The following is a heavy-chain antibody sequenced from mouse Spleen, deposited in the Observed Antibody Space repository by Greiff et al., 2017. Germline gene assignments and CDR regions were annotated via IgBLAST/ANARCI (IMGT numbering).Heavy chain of an antibody. J-gene: IGHJ1*01. Sequence: EVKLMESGGGLVKPGGSLKLSCAASGFTFSSYAMSWVRQTPEKRLEWVATISSGGSYTYYPDSVKGRFTISRDNAKNTLYLQMSSLRSEDTAMYYCARRGGYGYFDVWGAGTTVTVSS. CDR1: GFTFSSYA. CDR3: ARRGGYGYFDV. CDR2: ISSGGSYT. V-gene: IGHV5-9-1*01.